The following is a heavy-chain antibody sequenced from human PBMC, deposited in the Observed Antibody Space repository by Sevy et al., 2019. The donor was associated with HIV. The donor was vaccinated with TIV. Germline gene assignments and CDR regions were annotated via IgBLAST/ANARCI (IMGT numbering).Heavy chain of an antibody. CDR3: ARQGWSVVVVAASGNGLDV. J-gene: IGHJ6*02. CDR1: GGSISSSSYY. V-gene: IGHV4-39*01. CDR2: IYYSGST. D-gene: IGHD2-15*01. Sequence: SETLSLTCTVSGGSISSSSYYWAWIHQPPGKGLEWIGSIYYSGSTYYNPSLKSRVTISVDTSKNQFSLKVTSVTAADTAVYYCARQGWSVVVVAASGNGLDVWGQGTTVTVSS.